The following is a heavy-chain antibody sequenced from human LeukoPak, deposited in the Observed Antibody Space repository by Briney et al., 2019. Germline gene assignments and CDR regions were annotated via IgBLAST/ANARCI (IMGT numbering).Heavy chain of an antibody. V-gene: IGHV4-61*02. D-gene: IGHD2-2*01. Sequence: PSETLSLTCTVSGGSISSGSYYWSWIRQPAGKGLEWIGRIYTSGSTNYNPSLKSRLTISINTSKNQLSLRLSSVTAAVTAVYYCARSHYGSTSTNYYMDVWGKGTTVTVSS. CDR1: GGSISSGSYY. CDR3: ARSHYGSTSTNYYMDV. CDR2: IYTSGST. J-gene: IGHJ6*03.